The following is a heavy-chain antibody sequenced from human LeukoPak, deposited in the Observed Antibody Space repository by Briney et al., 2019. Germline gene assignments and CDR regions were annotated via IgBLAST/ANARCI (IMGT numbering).Heavy chain of an antibody. V-gene: IGHV3-23*01. CDR3: VKRSATTTRYFGY. CDR2: TSSSGGGT. CDR1: GFTFSSYV. D-gene: IGHD4-11*01. Sequence: GGSLRLSCAASGFTFSSYVMSWVRQAPGKGLEWVSTTSSSGGGTYYADSVKGRFTISRDNSKNTLYLQMNSLRVEDTALYYCVKRSATTTRYFGYWGQGTLVTVSS. J-gene: IGHJ4*02.